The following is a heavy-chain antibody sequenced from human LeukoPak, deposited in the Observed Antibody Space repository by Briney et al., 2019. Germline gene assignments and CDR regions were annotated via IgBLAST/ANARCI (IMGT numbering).Heavy chain of an antibody. Sequence: GGSLRLSCVASGFIFSSYNINWVRQAPGKGLEGVSSISSSSTYIYYADSVKGRFTISRDNAKNSLDLQMDSLRVEDTAVYYCAREGYSGYGLDYWGQGTLVTVSS. CDR1: GFIFSSYN. J-gene: IGHJ4*02. CDR2: ISSSSTYI. D-gene: IGHD5-12*01. CDR3: AREGYSGYGLDY. V-gene: IGHV3-21*01.